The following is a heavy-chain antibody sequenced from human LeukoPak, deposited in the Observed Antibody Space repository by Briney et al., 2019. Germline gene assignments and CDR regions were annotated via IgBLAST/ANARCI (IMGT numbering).Heavy chain of an antibody. D-gene: IGHD3-22*01. CDR2: ISGSGGST. Sequence: PGGSLRLSCAASGFTFSSYAMSWVRQAPGKGLEWVSAISGSGGSTYYADSVKGRFTISRDNSKNTLYLQMNSLRAEDTAVYYCAKVIYYDSSGSYYFDYWGQGTLVTVSS. V-gene: IGHV3-23*01. CDR3: AKVIYYDSSGSYYFDY. CDR1: GFTFSSYA. J-gene: IGHJ4*02.